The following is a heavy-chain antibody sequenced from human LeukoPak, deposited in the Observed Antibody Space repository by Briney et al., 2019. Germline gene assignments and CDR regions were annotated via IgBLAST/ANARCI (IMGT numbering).Heavy chain of an antibody. J-gene: IGHJ6*03. CDR2: IYTSGST. CDR3: AGLRALPDPTLYYYYYYMDV. V-gene: IGHV4-4*09. D-gene: IGHD3-10*01. Sequence: SETLSLTCTVSGGSISSYYWSWIRQPPGKGLEWIGYIYTSGSTNYNPSLKSRVTISVDTSKNQFSLKLSSVTAADTAVYYCAGLRALPDPTLYYYYYYMDVWGKGTTVTVSS. CDR1: GGSISSYY.